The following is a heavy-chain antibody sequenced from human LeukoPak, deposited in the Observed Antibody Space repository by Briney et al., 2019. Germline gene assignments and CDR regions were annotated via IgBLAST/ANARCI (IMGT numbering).Heavy chain of an antibody. Sequence: ASVKVSCKASGYTFTSYDINWVRQATGQGLEWMGWMNPNSGNTGYAQKFQGRVTMTRNTSISTAYMELSSLRSEDTAAYYCARGGNTAMVTGPRQHWGQGTLVTVSS. D-gene: IGHD5-18*01. CDR3: ARGGNTAMVTGPRQH. J-gene: IGHJ1*01. CDR1: GYTFTSYD. CDR2: MNPNSGNT. V-gene: IGHV1-8*02.